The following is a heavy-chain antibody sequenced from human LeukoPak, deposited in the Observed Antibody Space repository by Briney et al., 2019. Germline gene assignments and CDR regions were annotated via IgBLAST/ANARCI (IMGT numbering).Heavy chain of an antibody. V-gene: IGHV1-46*01. CDR1: GYTFTSYY. CDR3: ARVFATFWSGYYGPEPTYYYYGMDV. J-gene: IGHJ6*02. D-gene: IGHD3-3*01. Sequence: GASVKVSCKASGYTFTSYYMHWVRQAPGQGLEWMGIINPSGGSTSYAQKFQGRVTMTRDTSTSTVYMELSRLRSDDTAVYYCARVFATFWSGYYGPEPTYYYYGMDVWGQGTTVTVSS. CDR2: INPSGGST.